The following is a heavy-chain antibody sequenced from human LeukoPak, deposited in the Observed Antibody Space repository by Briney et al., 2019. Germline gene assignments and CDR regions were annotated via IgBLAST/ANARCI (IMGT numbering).Heavy chain of an antibody. CDR1: GFTVSSNY. J-gene: IGHJ4*02. D-gene: IGHD1-7*01. V-gene: IGHV3-53*01. CDR2: IFSGDNP. CDR3: ARARAGTASDFDY. Sequence: GCLRLSCAASGFTVSSNYMSWVRQAPGKGLEWVSVIFSGDNPDYADSVKGRFTISRDNSKNTLYLQMNSLRAEDAAVYYCARARAGTASDFDYWGQGILVAVSS.